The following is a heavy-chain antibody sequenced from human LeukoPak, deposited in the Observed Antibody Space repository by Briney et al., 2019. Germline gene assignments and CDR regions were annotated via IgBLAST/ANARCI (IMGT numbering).Heavy chain of an antibody. J-gene: IGHJ6*02. CDR3: AKDANYDFWSGYYTNHYYYYYGMDA. CDR1: GFTFSSYG. V-gene: IGHV3-33*06. CDR2: IWYDGSNK. D-gene: IGHD3-3*01. Sequence: GRSLRLSCAASGFTFSSYGMHWVRQAPGKGLEWVAVIWYDGSNKYYADSVKGRFTISRDNSKNTLYLQMNSLRAEDTAVYYCAKDANYDFWSGYYTNHYYYYYGMDAWGQGTTATGSS.